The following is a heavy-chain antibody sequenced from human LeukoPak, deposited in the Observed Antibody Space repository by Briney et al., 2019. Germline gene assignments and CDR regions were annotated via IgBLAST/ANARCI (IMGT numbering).Heavy chain of an antibody. D-gene: IGHD6-19*01. J-gene: IGHJ6*02. CDR2: ITSSSTYI. Sequence: TGGSLRLSCAASGFTFSSYSMNWVRQAPGKGLEWVSSITSSSTYIYYADSVKGRFTISRDNAKNSLYLQMNSLRAEDTAIYYCARDQWLAYYYHGMDVWGQGTTVTVSS. CDR1: GFTFSSYS. CDR3: ARDQWLAYYYHGMDV. V-gene: IGHV3-21*01.